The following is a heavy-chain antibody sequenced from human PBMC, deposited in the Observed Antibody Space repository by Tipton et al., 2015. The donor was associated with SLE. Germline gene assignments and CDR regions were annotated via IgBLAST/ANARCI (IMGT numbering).Heavy chain of an antibody. Sequence: TLSLTCTVSGGSISSGGYYWSWIRQHPGKDLEWIGYIYYSGSTYYNPSLKSRVTISVDTSKNQFSLKLSSVTAADTAVYYCARITFGGVIVFDYWGQGTLVTVSS. CDR3: ARITFGGVIVFDY. J-gene: IGHJ4*02. D-gene: IGHD3-16*02. CDR1: GGSISSGGYY. V-gene: IGHV4-31*03. CDR2: IYYSGST.